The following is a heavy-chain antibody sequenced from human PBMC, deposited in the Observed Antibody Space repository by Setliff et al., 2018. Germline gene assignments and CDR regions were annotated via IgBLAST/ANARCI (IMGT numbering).Heavy chain of an antibody. D-gene: IGHD1-1*01. Sequence: SVKVSCKASGGTFNSYGFSWVRQAPAQGLEWMGRIIPLFGTTNSPQKFQGRVTITADESTSTAYMELSSLRSEDTAVYYCAKPQLELRWGFESWGQGTLVTVSS. J-gene: IGHJ4*02. CDR3: AKPQLELRWGFES. CDR2: IIPLFGTT. V-gene: IGHV1-69*13. CDR1: GGTFNSYG.